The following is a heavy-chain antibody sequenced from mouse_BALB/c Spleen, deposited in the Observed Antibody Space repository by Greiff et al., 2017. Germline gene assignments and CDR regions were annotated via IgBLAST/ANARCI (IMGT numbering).Heavy chain of an antibody. CDR1: GYTFTDYE. J-gene: IGHJ3*01. CDR2: IDPETGGT. V-gene: IGHV1-15*01. D-gene: IGHD2-10*02. Sequence: QVQLQQSGAELVRPGASVTLSCKASGYTFTDYEMHWVKQTPVHGLEWIGAIDPETGGTAYNQKFKGKATLTADKSSSTAYMELRSLTSEDSAVYYCTRGGYGNYGAYWGQGTLVTVSA. CDR3: TRGGYGNYGAY.